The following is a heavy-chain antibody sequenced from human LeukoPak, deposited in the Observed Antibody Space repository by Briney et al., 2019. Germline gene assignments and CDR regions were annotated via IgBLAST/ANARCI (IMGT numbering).Heavy chain of an antibody. CDR1: GGSISSGGYS. Sequence: PSETLSLTCAVSGGSISSGGYSWSWIRQPPGKGLEWIGYIYHSGSTYYNPSLKSRVTISVDRSKNQFSLKLSSVTAADTAMYYCARQPVNCSGGSCYSVPNWFDPWGQGTLVTVSS. V-gene: IGHV4-30-2*01. CDR3: ARQPVNCSGGSCYSVPNWFDP. J-gene: IGHJ5*02. D-gene: IGHD2-15*01. CDR2: IYHSGST.